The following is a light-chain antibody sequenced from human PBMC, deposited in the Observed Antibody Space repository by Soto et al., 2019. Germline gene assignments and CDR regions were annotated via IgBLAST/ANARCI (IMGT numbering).Light chain of an antibody. CDR1: QSVASNY. CDR3: QQAGGAPYT. J-gene: IGKJ2*01. V-gene: IGKV3-20*01. CDR2: GAF. Sequence: EIVLTQSPGTLSLSPGETATLSCRASQSVASNYLAWFQQKPGRAPRLLIYGAFNRATGIADRFSGSGSGTDFTLTISSLEPEDFAMYYCQQAGGAPYTFGQGTKLETK.